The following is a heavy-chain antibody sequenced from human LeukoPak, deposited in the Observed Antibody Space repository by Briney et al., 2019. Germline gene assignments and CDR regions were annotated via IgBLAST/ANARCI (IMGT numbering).Heavy chain of an antibody. J-gene: IGHJ3*02. CDR3: ARDRYSSGWYMGAFDI. D-gene: IGHD6-19*01. Sequence: SETLSLTCTVSGGSISSYYWSWIRQPPGKGLEWIGYIYYSGSTNYNPSLKSRVTISVDTSKNQFSLKLSSVTAADTAVYYCARDRYSSGWYMGAFDIWGQGTMVTVSS. V-gene: IGHV4-59*01. CDR2: IYYSGST. CDR1: GGSISSYY.